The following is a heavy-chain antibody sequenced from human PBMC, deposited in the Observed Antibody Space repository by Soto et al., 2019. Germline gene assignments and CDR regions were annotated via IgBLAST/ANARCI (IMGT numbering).Heavy chain of an antibody. J-gene: IGHJ6*03. CDR1: GGSFSGYY. CDR2: INHSGST. V-gene: IGHV4-34*01. Sequence: SETLSLTCAVYGGSFSGYYWSWIRQPPGKGLEWIGEINHSGSTNYNPSLKSRVTISVDTSKNQFSLKLSSVTAADTAVYYCARARLLWFGETTLDYYYYYMDVWGKGTTVTVSS. D-gene: IGHD3-10*01. CDR3: ARARLLWFGETTLDYYYYYMDV.